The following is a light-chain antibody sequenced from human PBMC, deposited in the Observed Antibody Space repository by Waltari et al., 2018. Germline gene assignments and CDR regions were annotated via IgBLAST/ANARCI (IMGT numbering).Light chain of an antibody. V-gene: IGLV2-23*01. CDR2: EDN. CDR1: SSAFGGYIL. CDR3: CSYAGRSTFV. Sequence: QSALTQPASVSGSLGQSITISCTGTSSAFGGYILVSWYKQHSGEVPKLLIFEDNKRPSGVSYRFSGSKSGSVASLTISGLQAEDEADYYCCSYAGRSTFVFGTGTKVTVL. J-gene: IGLJ1*01.